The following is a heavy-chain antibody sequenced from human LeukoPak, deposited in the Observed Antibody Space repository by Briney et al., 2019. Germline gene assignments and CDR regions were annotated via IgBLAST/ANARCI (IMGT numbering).Heavy chain of an antibody. Sequence: SQTLSLTCAISGDSVSSNSVAWNWIRQSPSRGLQWLGRTYYRSRWYNDYALFVKSRITIKPDTSKNQFSLQLKSVTPEDTAVYYCARDLEFGVDALDVWGQGTMVIVSS. D-gene: IGHD3-16*01. J-gene: IGHJ3*01. V-gene: IGHV6-1*01. CDR1: GDSVSSNSVA. CDR2: TYYRSRWYN. CDR3: ARDLEFGVDALDV.